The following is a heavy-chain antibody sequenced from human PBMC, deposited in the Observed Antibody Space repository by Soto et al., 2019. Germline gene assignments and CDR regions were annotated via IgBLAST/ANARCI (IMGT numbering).Heavy chain of an antibody. CDR3: ARARYSGYDLDYFDY. Sequence: GGSLRLSCAASGFTFSSYSMNWVRQAPGKGLEWVSSISTSSSDIYYADSVKGRFTISRDNAKNSLYLQMNSLRAEDTAVHHCARARYSGYDLDYFDYWGQGTLVTVS. D-gene: IGHD5-12*01. V-gene: IGHV3-21*01. J-gene: IGHJ4*02. CDR2: ISTSSSDI. CDR1: GFTFSSYS.